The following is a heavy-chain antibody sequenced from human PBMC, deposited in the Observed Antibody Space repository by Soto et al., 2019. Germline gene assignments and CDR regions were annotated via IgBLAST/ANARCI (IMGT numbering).Heavy chain of an antibody. CDR1: GGTFSTYA. D-gene: IGHD2-15*01. Sequence: QVQLVQSGADVKKPGSSVNVSCKASGGTFSTYAISRVRQAPGQGLAWMGGIIPIFGKAKYAQKFQGRVTNIGDEIANTVYMDLSSLRSEDTAVYYCARGDCSGGRCYESYYYYAMYVWGQATTVTVSS. V-gene: IGHV1-69*01. CDR3: ARGDCSGGRCYESYYYYAMYV. J-gene: IGHJ6*02. CDR2: IIPIFGKA.